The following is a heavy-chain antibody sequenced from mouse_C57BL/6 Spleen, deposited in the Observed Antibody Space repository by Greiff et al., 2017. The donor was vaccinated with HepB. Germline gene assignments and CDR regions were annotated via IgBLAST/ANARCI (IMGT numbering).Heavy chain of an antibody. J-gene: IGHJ4*01. CDR2: ISDGGSYT. D-gene: IGHD2-4*01. V-gene: IGHV5-4*01. CDR1: GFTFSSYA. CDR3: ARIYYDYDGAMDY. Sequence: EVHLVESGGGLVKPGGSLKLSCAASGFTFSSYAMSWVRQTPEKRLEWVATISDGGSYTYYPDNVKGRFTISRDNAKNNLYLQMSHLKSEDTAMYYCARIYYDYDGAMDYWGQGTSVTVSS.